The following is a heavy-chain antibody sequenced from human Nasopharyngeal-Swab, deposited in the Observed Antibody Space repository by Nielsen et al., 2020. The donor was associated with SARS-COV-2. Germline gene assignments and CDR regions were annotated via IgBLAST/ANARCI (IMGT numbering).Heavy chain of an antibody. CDR3: ARDSTYYCDSSGSDGAFDI. D-gene: IGHD3-22*01. J-gene: IGHJ3*02. CDR2: IIPIFGTA. Sequence: WVRQAPGQGLEWMGGIIPIFGTANYAQKFQGRVTITADKSTSTAYMELSSLRSEDTAVYYCARDSTYYCDSSGSDGAFDIWGQGTMVTVSS. V-gene: IGHV1-69*06.